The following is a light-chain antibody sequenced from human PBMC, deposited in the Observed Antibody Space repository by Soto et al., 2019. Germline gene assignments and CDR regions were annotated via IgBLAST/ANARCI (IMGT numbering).Light chain of an antibody. CDR2: GAS. Sequence: EIVLTQSPGTLSLSPGERATLSCRASQSVSSSYLAWYQQKPGQAPRLLIYGASSRATGIPDRFSGSGSGKDFPLTISRLELEDFAVYYCQQYGSSPGVTFGPGTKVDIK. J-gene: IGKJ3*01. V-gene: IGKV3-20*01. CDR3: QQYGSSPGVT. CDR1: QSVSSSY.